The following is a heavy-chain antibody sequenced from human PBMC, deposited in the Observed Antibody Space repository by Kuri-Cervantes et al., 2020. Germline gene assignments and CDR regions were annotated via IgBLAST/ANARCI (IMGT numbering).Heavy chain of an antibody. D-gene: IGHD6-19*01. J-gene: IGHJ4*02. CDR2: IYYSGST. CDR1: GGSISSYY. Sequence: SETLSLTCTVSGGSISSYYWSWIRQPPGKGLEWIGYIYYSGSTNYNPSLKSRVTISVDTSKNQFSLKLSSVTAADTAVYYCARVRAVAGVTAWAYYFDYRGQGTLGTVSS. V-gene: IGHV4-59*01. CDR3: ARVRAVAGVTAWAYYFDY.